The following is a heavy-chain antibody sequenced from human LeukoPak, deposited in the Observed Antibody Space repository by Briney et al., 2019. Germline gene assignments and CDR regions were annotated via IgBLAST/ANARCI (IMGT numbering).Heavy chain of an antibody. D-gene: IGHD3-10*01. CDR1: GFTVISNY. J-gene: IGHJ4*02. CDR3: AREEGASYGSGSYGLDFDY. CDR2: IYGGDST. Sequence: PGGSLRLSCAASGFTVISNYMTWVRQAPGKGLEWVSVIYGGDSTYYADSVKGRFTVSRDNSKNTLYLQMNSLRAEDTAVYYCAREEGASYGSGSYGLDFDYWGQGTLVTVSS. V-gene: IGHV3-53*05.